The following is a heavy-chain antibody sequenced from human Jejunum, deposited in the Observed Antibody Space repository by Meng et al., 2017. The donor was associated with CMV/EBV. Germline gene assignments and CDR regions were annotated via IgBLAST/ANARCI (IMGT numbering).Heavy chain of an antibody. Sequence: QVQLVQSGSGLKQPGASGKASCRPSGYTFTSYAINWVRQAPGQGPDWMGWIDPNTGNPTYDQGFTGRFVFSLDTSVSTAYLQINSLRADDTAVYYCGRDSPLDGYSLLDYWGQGTLVTVSS. V-gene: IGHV7-4-1*02. D-gene: IGHD5-24*01. CDR1: GYTFTSYA. CDR2: IDPNTGNP. J-gene: IGHJ4*02. CDR3: GRDSPLDGYSLLDY.